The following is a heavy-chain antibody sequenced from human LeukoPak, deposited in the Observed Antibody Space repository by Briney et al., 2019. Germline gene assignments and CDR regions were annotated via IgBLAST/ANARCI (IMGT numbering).Heavy chain of an antibody. Sequence: SETLSLTCTVSGGSISSYYWSWIRQPPGKGLEWIGYIYYSGSTNYNPSLKSRVTISVDTSKNQFSLKLSSVTAADTAVYYCARHLSGYSGYDLASFDYWGQGALVTVSS. V-gene: IGHV4-59*08. CDR1: GGSISSYY. J-gene: IGHJ4*02. CDR2: IYYSGST. CDR3: ARHLSGYSGYDLASFDY. D-gene: IGHD5-12*01.